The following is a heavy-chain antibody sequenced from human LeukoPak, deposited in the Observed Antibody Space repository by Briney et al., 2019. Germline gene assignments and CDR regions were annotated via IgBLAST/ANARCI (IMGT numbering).Heavy chain of an antibody. D-gene: IGHD4-17*01. Sequence: GGSLRLSCAASGFTFSAYWMSWVRQAPGKGLEWVANIKQDGSEKYYMDSVKGRFTISRDNAKNSLYLQMNSLRAEDTAVYYCARVPPPYLTTVSDFNAFDIWGQGTMVTVSS. CDR2: IKQDGSEK. CDR3: ARVPPPYLTTVSDFNAFDI. V-gene: IGHV3-7*01. J-gene: IGHJ3*02. CDR1: GFTFSAYW.